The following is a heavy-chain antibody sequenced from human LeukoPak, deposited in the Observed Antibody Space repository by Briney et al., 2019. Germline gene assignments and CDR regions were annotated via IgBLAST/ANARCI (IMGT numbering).Heavy chain of an antibody. Sequence: PGGSLRLSCAASGFTFSSYAMSWVRQAPGKGLEWVSGISWNSGSIGYADSVKGRFTISRDNAKNSLYLQMNSLRAEDTALYYCAKDRGIAVAYCDYWGQGTLVTVSS. J-gene: IGHJ4*02. CDR1: GFTFSSYA. D-gene: IGHD6-19*01. CDR3: AKDRGIAVAYCDY. V-gene: IGHV3-9*01. CDR2: ISWNSGSI.